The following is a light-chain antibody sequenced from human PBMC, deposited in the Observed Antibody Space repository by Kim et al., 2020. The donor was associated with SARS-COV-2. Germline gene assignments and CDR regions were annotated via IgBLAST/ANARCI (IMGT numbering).Light chain of an antibody. J-gene: IGLJ2*01. CDR2: QDN. Sequence: SPGKTASITCYGDKLGDKYACWYQQKSGQSPVLVIYQDNKRPSGIPERFSGSNSGNTATLTISGTQAMDEADYYCQAWDSSTGVVFGGGTQLTVL. V-gene: IGLV3-1*01. CDR1: KLGDKY. CDR3: QAWDSSTGVV.